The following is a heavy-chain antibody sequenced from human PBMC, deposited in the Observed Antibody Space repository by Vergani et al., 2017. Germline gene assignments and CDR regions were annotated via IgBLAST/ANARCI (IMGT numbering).Heavy chain of an antibody. CDR3: ASFNPARGYSYRSLFY. D-gene: IGHD5-18*01. CDR1: GFTFDDYA. Sequence: EVQLVESGGGLVQPGRSLRLSCAASGFTFDDYAMHWVRQAPGKGLEWVSGISWNSSSICYADSVKGRFTISRDNAKNTLYLQMISMRAEDTAVYYCASFNPARGYSYRSLFYWGQGTLVTVSS. CDR2: ISWNSSSI. J-gene: IGHJ4*02. V-gene: IGHV3-9*01.